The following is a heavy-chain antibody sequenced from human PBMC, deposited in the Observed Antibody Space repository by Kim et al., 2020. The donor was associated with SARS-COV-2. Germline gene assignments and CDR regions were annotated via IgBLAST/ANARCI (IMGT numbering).Heavy chain of an antibody. CDR2: VYWTGHT. D-gene: IGHD3-10*01. V-gene: IGHV4-59*02. CDR3: ARDDRRGGFDY. J-gene: IGHJ4*02. CDR1: GDSAIDHY. Sequence: SETLSLTCTVSGDSAIDHYWTWIRQIPGKGLEWIGYVYWTGHTNYNPSLTGRLTMSFDTSKTQFSLQLTSVTAADTAVYFCARDDRRGGFDYWGQGALVTVSS.